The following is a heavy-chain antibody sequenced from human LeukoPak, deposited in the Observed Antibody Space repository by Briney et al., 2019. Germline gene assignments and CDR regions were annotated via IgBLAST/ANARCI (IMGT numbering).Heavy chain of an antibody. CDR2: ISDDGSNK. V-gene: IGHV3-30-3*01. CDR1: GFTFSSYA. Sequence: GGSLRLSCAASGFTFSSYAMHWVRQAPGKGLEWVAVISDDGSNKYYADSVKGRFTISRDNSKNTLYLQMNSLRAEDTAVYYCARDRGRDGYNLAYWGQGTLVTVSS. J-gene: IGHJ4*02. CDR3: ARDRGRDGYNLAY. D-gene: IGHD5-24*01.